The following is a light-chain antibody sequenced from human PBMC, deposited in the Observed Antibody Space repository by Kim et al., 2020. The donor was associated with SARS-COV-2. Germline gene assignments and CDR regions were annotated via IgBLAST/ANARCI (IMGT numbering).Light chain of an antibody. CDR1: SGSMASNY. J-gene: IGLJ2*01. V-gene: IGLV6-57*03. CDR2: EDN. CDR3: QSYDSSNQV. Sequence: GKTVTISCTRSSGSMASNYVQWYQQRPGSAPTTVIYEDNQRPSGVPDRFSGSIDSSSNSASLTISGLKTGDEADYYCQSYDSSNQVFGGGTQLTVL.